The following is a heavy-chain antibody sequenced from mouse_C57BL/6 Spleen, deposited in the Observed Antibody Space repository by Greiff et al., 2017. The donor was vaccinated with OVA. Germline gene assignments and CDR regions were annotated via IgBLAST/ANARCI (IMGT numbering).Heavy chain of an antibody. CDR1: GYEFSSSW. CDR2: IYPGDGDT. D-gene: IGHD1-1*01. V-gene: IGHV1-82*01. J-gene: IGHJ2*01. Sequence: QVQLQQSGPELVKPGASVKISCKASGYEFSSSWMNWVKQRPGKGLEWIGRIYPGDGDTNYNGKFKGKATLTADTSSSTAYMQFSSLTAQDSAVYFCASEITTGNGDGDYWGQGTTRTVSS. CDR3: ASEITTGNGDGDY.